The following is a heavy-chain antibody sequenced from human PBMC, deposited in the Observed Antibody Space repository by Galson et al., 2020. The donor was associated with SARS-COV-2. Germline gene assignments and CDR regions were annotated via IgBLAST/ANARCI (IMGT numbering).Heavy chain of an antibody. J-gene: IGHJ3*02. Sequence: SETLSLTCTVSGGSIISTNYYWGWMRQPPGKGLEWFGNIYYNGITYYNPSLKSRVTMSVDTSKNQFSLKLSSVAATDTAVFYCARTRGGGLRDPFDIWGPGTLVTVSS. D-gene: IGHD2-21*01. CDR1: GGSIISTNYY. V-gene: IGHV4-39*01. CDR2: IYYNGIT. CDR3: ARTRGGGLRDPFDI.